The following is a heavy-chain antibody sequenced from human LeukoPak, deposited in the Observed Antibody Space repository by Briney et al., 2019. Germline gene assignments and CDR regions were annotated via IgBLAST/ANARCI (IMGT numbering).Heavy chain of an antibody. J-gene: IGHJ4*02. V-gene: IGHV3-74*01. CDR1: GFTFSTYW. CDR2: INGDGTET. CDR3: ARGRPHGNDY. D-gene: IGHD4-23*01. Sequence: GGSLRLSCVASGFTFSTYWMHWVRQAPGEGQVWVSRINGDGTETTYADSVKGRLSVSRDNAKNTLYLQMNSLRVEDTAVYYCARGRPHGNDYWGQGTLVTVSS.